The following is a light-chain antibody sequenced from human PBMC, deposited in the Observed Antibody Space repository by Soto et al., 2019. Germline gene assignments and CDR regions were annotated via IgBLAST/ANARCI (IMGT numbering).Light chain of an antibody. CDR2: DAS. CDR3: QQRSNWPIT. J-gene: IGKJ5*01. Sequence: EIVLTQSPATPSLSTGESATLSCRASQSFSSYLAWYQQKPGQAPRLLIYDASNRATGSPARFSGSGSGTDFTLTISSLEPEDFAVYYCQQRSNWPITFGQGTRLEIK. V-gene: IGKV3-11*01. CDR1: QSFSSY.